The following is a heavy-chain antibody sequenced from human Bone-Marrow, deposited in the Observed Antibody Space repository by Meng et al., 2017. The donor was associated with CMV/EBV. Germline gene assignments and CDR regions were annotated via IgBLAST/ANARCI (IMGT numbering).Heavy chain of an antibody. CDR2: ISSSSSYI. V-gene: IGHV3-21*06. D-gene: IGHD6-19*01. CDR1: GFTFSSYS. Sequence: GESLMISCAASGFTFSSYSMNWVRQAPGKVLEWVSSISSSSSYIYYADSEKGRLTVSRDNTMNTEYLQMNSLRVEDTAVYYCARDKKQWLVASWYYGMDVWGQGTTVTVSS. J-gene: IGHJ6*02. CDR3: ARDKKQWLVASWYYGMDV.